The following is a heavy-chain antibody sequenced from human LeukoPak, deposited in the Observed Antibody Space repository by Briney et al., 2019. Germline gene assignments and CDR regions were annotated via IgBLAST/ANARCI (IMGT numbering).Heavy chain of an antibody. Sequence: GASVKVSCKASGYTFTSYDINWVRQATGQGLEWMGWMNPNSGNTGYAQKFQGRVTMTTDTSTSTAYMELRSLRSDDTAVYYCARDQGSANYYDSSGYYYWGQGTLVTVSS. J-gene: IGHJ4*02. CDR3: ARDQGSANYYDSSGYYY. CDR2: MNPNSGNT. CDR1: GYTFTSYD. V-gene: IGHV1-8*01. D-gene: IGHD3-22*01.